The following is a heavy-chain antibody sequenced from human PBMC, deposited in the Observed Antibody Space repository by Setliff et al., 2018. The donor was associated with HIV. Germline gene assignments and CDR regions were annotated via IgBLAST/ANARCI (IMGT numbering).Heavy chain of an antibody. V-gene: IGHV3-20*04. CDR2: VNWNGGST. D-gene: IGHD6-19*01. J-gene: IGHJ3*02. Sequence: GGSLRLSCAVSGFTFEDYGMSWVRQAPGKGLEWVSGVNWNGGSTGYVDSVKGRFTISRDNAKNSLYLQMNSLRAEDMALYYCVRDKWLVPDTFDIWGQGTMVTVSS. CDR3: VRDKWLVPDTFDI. CDR1: GFTFEDYG.